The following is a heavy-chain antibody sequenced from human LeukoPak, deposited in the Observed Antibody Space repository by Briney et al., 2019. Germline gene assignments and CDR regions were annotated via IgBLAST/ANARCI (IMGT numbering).Heavy chain of an antibody. CDR1: GDSISSSSYY. Sequence: SETLSLTCTVSGDSISSSSYYWGWIRQPPGKGLEWIGSIYYSGSTYYNPSLKSRVTISVDTSKNQFSLKLSSVTAADTAVYYCAREAAAGTYFQHWGQGTLVTVSS. CDR3: AREAAAGTYFQH. J-gene: IGHJ1*01. V-gene: IGHV4-39*07. CDR2: IYYSGST. D-gene: IGHD6-13*01.